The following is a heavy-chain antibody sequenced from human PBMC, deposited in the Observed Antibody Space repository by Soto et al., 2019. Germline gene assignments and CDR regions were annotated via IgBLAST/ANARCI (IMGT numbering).Heavy chain of an antibody. J-gene: IGHJ4*02. CDR3: ARRRPRGAALDY. CDR2: IYYSGST. V-gene: IGHV4-39*01. Sequence: PSETLSLTCTVSGRSISSSSYYWGWIRQPPGKGLEWIGSIYYSGSTYYNPSLKSRVTISVDTSKNQFSLKLSSVTAADTAVYYCARRRPRGAALDYWGQGTLVTVSS. D-gene: IGHD3-10*01. CDR1: GRSISSSSYY.